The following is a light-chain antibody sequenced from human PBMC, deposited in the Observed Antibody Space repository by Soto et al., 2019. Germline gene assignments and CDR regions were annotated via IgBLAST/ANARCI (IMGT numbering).Light chain of an antibody. J-gene: IGKJ1*01. CDR3: QQYNGT. V-gene: IGKV1-5*03. CDR1: QSISSW. Sequence: DIQMTQSPSTLSASVGDRVTITCRASQSISSWLAWYQQKPGKAPKLLIYKASSLESGVPSRFSGSGSGTEFTLTISSLQPDDFATYYCQQYNGTFGQGIKVEIK. CDR2: KAS.